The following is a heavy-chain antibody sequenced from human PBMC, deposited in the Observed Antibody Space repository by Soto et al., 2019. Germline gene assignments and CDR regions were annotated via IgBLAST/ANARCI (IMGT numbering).Heavy chain of an antibody. V-gene: IGHV3-33*01. J-gene: IGHJ4*02. D-gene: IGHD4-4*01. CDR3: TRHWISDDYSNYFDY. CDR2: IWYDGSNK. CDR1: GFTFSSYG. Sequence: GGSLRLSCAASGFTFSSYGMHWVRQAPGKGLEWVAVIWYDGSNKYYADSVKGRFTISRDNSKNTLYLQMNSLKTEDTAVYYCTRHWISDDYSNYFDYWGQGTLVTVSS.